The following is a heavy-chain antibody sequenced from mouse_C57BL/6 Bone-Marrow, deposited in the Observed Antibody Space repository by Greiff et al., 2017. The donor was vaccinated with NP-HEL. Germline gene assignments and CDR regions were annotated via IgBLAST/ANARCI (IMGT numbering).Heavy chain of an antibody. CDR3: ARHLRGGRRAMDY. V-gene: IGHV5-17*01. CDR1: GFTFSDYG. J-gene: IGHJ4*01. D-gene: IGHD3-1*01. Sequence: EVMLVESGGGLVKPGGSLKLSCAASGFTFSDYGMHWVRQAPEKGLEWVAYISSGSSTIYYADTVKGRFTISRDNAKNTLFLQMTSLRSEDTAMYYCARHLRGGRRAMDYWGQGTSVTVSS. CDR2: ISSGSSTI.